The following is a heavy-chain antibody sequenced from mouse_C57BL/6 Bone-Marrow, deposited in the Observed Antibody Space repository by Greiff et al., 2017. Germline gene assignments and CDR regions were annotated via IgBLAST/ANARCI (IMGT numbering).Heavy chain of an antibody. Sequence: LVESGAELARPGASVKLSCKASGYTFTSYGISWVKQRTGQGLEWIGEIYPRSGNTYYNEKFKGKATLTADKSSSTAYMELRSLTSEDSAVYFCARGGIYYGPDYWGQGTTLTVSS. J-gene: IGHJ2*01. V-gene: IGHV1-81*01. CDR2: IYPRSGNT. D-gene: IGHD2-1*01. CDR1: GYTFTSYG. CDR3: ARGGIYYGPDY.